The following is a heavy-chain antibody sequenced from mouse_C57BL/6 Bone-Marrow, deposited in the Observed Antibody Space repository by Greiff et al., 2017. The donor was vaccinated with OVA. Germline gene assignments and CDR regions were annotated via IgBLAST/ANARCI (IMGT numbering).Heavy chain of an antibody. CDR3: ASPIYYGNYEDY. V-gene: IGHV1-76*01. D-gene: IGHD2-1*01. CDR2: IYPGSGNT. CDR1: GYTFTDYY. Sequence: VQLQQSGAELVRPGASVKLSCKASGYTFTDYYINWVKQRPGQGLEWIARIYPGSGNTYYNEKFKGKATLTAEKSSSTAYMQLSSLTSEDSAVYFCASPIYYGNYEDYWGQGTTLTVSS. J-gene: IGHJ2*01.